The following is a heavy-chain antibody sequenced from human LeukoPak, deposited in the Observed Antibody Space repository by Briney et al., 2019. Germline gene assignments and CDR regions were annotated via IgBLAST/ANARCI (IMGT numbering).Heavy chain of an antibody. CDR3: ARGASRLGIVVVPAARPSAIDP. Sequence: SETLSLTCAVYGGSFSGYYWSWIRQPPGKGLEWIGEINHSGSTNYNPSLKSRVTISVDTSKNQFSPKLSSVTAADTAVYYCARGASRLGIVVVPAARPSAIDPWGQGTLVTVSS. J-gene: IGHJ5*02. D-gene: IGHD2-2*02. CDR2: INHSGST. V-gene: IGHV4-34*01. CDR1: GGSFSGYY.